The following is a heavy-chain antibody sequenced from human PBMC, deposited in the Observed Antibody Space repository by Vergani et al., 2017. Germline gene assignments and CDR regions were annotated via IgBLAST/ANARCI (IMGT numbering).Heavy chain of an antibody. Sequence: QVQLQESGPGLVKPSQTLSLTCTVSGGSISSGGYYWSWIRQHPGKGLEWIGYIYYSGSTYYNPSLKSRVTISVDTSKNQLSLKLSSVTAADTAVYYCARTTLAAAAHXFDYWGQGTLVTVSS. J-gene: IGHJ4*02. V-gene: IGHV4-31*03. CDR1: GGSISSGGYY. CDR3: ARTTLAAAAHXFDY. D-gene: IGHD6-13*01. CDR2: IYYSGST.